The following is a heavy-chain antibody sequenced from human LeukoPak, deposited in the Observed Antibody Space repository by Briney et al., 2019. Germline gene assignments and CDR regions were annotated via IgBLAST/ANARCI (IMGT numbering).Heavy chain of an antibody. CDR1: GFIFSPYA. Sequence: PGGSLRLSCSASGFIFSPYAMHWVRQAPGKGLEYVSSISSEGKTTYYADSVKGRFTISRDNSKNTLYLQMNSLRAEDTAVYYCAKGGGYCSGGSCYRGYYFDYWGQGTLVTVSS. CDR3: AKGGGYCSGGSCYRGYYFDY. V-gene: IGHV3-64*04. J-gene: IGHJ4*02. CDR2: ISSEGKTT. D-gene: IGHD2-15*01.